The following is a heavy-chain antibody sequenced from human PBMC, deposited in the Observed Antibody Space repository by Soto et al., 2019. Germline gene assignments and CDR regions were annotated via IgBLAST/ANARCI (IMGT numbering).Heavy chain of an antibody. V-gene: IGHV3-30*09. CDR3: ARWEQPLFDY. CDR1: GFSVSAYT. CDR2: ISSDGNHK. J-gene: IGHJ4*02. Sequence: QVQLVESGGGVVQPGRSLRLSCAASGFSVSAYTVHWVRQAPGKGLEWVAVISSDGNHKYYTDSVKGRFAISRDPSTNTVFLQMSSLGPEDTAVYYCARWEQPLFDYWGQGTLVTVSS. D-gene: IGHD1-1*01.